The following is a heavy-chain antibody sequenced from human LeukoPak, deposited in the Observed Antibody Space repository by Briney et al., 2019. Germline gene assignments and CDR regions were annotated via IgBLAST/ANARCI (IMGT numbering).Heavy chain of an antibody. J-gene: IGHJ3*02. Sequence: GGSLRLSRAASGFTFSSYMMTWVRQAPGKGLEWVSAISGSGGSTYYADSVKGRFTISRDNSKNTLYLQMNSLRAEDTAVYYCAKVRRSSGWYRGAFDIWGQGTMVTVSS. CDR3: AKVRRSSGWYRGAFDI. V-gene: IGHV3-23*01. D-gene: IGHD6-19*01. CDR1: GFTFSSYM. CDR2: ISGSGGST.